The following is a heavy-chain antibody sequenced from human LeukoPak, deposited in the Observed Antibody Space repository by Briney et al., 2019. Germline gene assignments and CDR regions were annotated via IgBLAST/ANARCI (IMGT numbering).Heavy chain of an antibody. CDR1: GFTFSTYW. CDR3: ARSYGAFSGPVAY. Sequence: PGGSLRLSCAASGFTFSTYWMTWVRQAPGEGLEWVANINQDGSEKHYVDSVKGRFTISRDNAKNSLYLQMNSLRAEDTAVYYCARSYGAFSGPVAYWGQGTLVTLSS. J-gene: IGHJ4*02. V-gene: IGHV3-7*01. CDR2: INQDGSEK. D-gene: IGHD4-17*01.